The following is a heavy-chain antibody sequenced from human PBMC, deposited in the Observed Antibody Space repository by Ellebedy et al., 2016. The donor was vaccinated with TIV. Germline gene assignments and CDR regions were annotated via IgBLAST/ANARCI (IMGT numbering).Heavy chain of an antibody. D-gene: IGHD1-1*01. CDR3: ARVHCSITTCDYYYMDV. CDR1: GGSASRYF. V-gene: IGHV4-4*07. CDR2: IFTSGSF. Sequence: SETLSLTXTVSGGSASRYFWSWIRQPAGKGLEWIGRIFTSGSFNYNPSLMSRVTMSAVTSKNQISLRLNSVTAADTAVYYCARVHCSITTCDYYYMDVWGKGTTVTVSS. J-gene: IGHJ6*03.